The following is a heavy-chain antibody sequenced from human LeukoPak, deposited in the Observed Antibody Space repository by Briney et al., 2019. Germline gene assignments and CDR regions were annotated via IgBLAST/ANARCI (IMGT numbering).Heavy chain of an antibody. CDR3: ARGRAAAGTGDYYYYGMDV. Sequence: PSETLSLTCAVYGGSFSGYYWSWIRQPPGKGLEWIGETNHSGSTNYNPSLKSRVTISVDTSKNQFSLKLSSVTAADTAVYYCARGRAAAGTGDYYYYGMDVWGQGTTVTVSS. CDR1: GGSFSGYY. V-gene: IGHV4-34*01. J-gene: IGHJ6*02. D-gene: IGHD6-13*01. CDR2: TNHSGST.